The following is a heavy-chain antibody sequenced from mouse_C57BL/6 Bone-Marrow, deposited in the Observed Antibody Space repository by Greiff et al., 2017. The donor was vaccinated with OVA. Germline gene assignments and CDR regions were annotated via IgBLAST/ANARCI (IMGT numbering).Heavy chain of an antibody. D-gene: IGHD2-12*01. CDR1: GYSFTSYW. CDR2: IHPNSGST. V-gene: IGHV1-64*01. CDR3: ARKLYHYYYAMDY. J-gene: IGHJ4*01. Sequence: QVQLQQPGAELVKPGASVKLSCKASGYSFTSYWMHWVKQRPGQGLGWIGMIHPNSGSTNYNEKFKSKATLTVDKSSSTAYMQLSSLTSEDSAVYYCARKLYHYYYAMDYWGQGTSVTVSS.